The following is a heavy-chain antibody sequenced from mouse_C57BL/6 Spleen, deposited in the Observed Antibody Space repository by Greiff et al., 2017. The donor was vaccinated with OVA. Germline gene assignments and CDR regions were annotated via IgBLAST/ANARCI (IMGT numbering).Heavy chain of an antibody. D-gene: IGHD4-1*01. V-gene: IGHV1-82*01. J-gene: IGHJ3*01. CDR1: GYAFSSFW. CDR2: IYPGDGDT. CDR3: ARTGTGGFAY. Sequence: VQLQQSGPELVKPGASVKISCKASGYAFSSFWMNWVKQRPGKGLEWIGRIYPGDGDTNYNGKFKGKATLTADKSSSTAYMQLSSLTSEDSAVYFCARTGTGGFAYWGQGTLVTVSA.